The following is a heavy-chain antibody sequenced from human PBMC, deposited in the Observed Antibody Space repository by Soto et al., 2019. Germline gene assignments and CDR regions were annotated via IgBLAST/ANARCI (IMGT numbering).Heavy chain of an antibody. CDR3: ASGVRVSAYLDYYMDV. J-gene: IGHJ6*03. Sequence: QVQLVQSGAEVKKPGASLKVSCKASGYTFSNFGVSWVRQAPGQGLEWIRWINPDNGDTNYGQKFQGRATMTTDTFTNTAYMEVRGLRSDDTAVYYCASGVRVSAYLDYYMDVWGEGTTVTVSS. V-gene: IGHV1-18*01. D-gene: IGHD3-10*02. CDR2: INPDNGDT. CDR1: GYTFSNFG.